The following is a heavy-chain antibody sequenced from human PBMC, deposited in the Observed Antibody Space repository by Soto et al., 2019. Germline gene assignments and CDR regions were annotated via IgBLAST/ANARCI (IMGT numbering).Heavy chain of an antibody. CDR1: GGTFSSYA. D-gene: IGHD3-22*01. CDR3: ARGPYYYDSSGYPYYFDY. V-gene: IGHV1-69*12. Sequence: QVQLVQSGAEVKKPGSSVKVSCKASGGTFSSYAISWVRQAPGQGLEWMGGIIPIFGTANYAQKFQGRVTITADESTRSAYMELSSLRSEDTAVYYCARGPYYYDSSGYPYYFDYWGQGPLVTVSS. J-gene: IGHJ4*02. CDR2: IIPIFGTA.